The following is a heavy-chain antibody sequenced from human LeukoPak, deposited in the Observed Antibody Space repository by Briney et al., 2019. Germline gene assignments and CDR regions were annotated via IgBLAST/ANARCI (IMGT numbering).Heavy chain of an antibody. J-gene: IGHJ4*02. CDR1: GFTFSSYW. CDR2: IKQDGSEK. D-gene: IGHD2-2*01. V-gene: IGHV3-7*01. Sequence: PGGSLRLSCAASGFTFSSYWMSWVRQAPGKGLEWVANIKQDGSEKYYVDSVMGRFTISRDNAKNSLYLRMNSLRAEDTAVYYCARDGRYCSSTSCYSPPFDYRGQGTLVTVSS. CDR3: ARDGRYCSSTSCYSPPFDY.